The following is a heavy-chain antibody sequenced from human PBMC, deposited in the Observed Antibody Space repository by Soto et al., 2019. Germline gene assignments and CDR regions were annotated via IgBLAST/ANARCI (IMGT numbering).Heavy chain of an antibody. CDR3: ARRCTNGVCYDGVHY. Sequence: PGESLKISCKGSGYSFTSYWIGWVRQMPGKGLEWMGIIYPGDSDTRYSPSFQGQVTISADKSISTAYLQWSSLKASDTAMYYCARRCTNGVCYDGVHYCGQGTLVTVSS. CDR1: GYSFTSYW. V-gene: IGHV5-51*01. CDR2: IYPGDSDT. D-gene: IGHD2-8*01. J-gene: IGHJ4*02.